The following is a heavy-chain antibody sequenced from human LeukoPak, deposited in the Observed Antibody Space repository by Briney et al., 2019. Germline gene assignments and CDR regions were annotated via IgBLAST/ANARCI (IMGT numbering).Heavy chain of an antibody. CDR1: GYSFTSYW. V-gene: IGHV5-51*01. Sequence: GESLKISCKGSGYSFTSYWIGWVRQMPGKGLEWMGIIYPGDSDTRYSPSFQGQVTISADKSISTAYLQWSSLKASDTAMYYCARRAAAAGTIRVWFDPWGQGTLVTVSS. CDR3: ARRAAAAGTIRVWFDP. J-gene: IGHJ5*02. D-gene: IGHD6-13*01. CDR2: IYPGDSDT.